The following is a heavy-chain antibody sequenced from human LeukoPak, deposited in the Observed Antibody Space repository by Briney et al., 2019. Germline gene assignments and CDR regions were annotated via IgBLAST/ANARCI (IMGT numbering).Heavy chain of an antibody. CDR3: ARVGSWDFWSGYGGAVYYMDV. V-gene: IGHV1-8*03. J-gene: IGHJ6*03. D-gene: IGHD3-3*01. Sequence: GASVKVSCKASGYTFTSYDINWVRQATGQGLEWMGWMNPNSGNTGYAQKFQGRVTITRNTSISTAYMELSSLRSEDTAVYYCARVGSWDFWSGYGGAVYYMDVWGKGTTVTVSS. CDR2: MNPNSGNT. CDR1: GYTFTSYD.